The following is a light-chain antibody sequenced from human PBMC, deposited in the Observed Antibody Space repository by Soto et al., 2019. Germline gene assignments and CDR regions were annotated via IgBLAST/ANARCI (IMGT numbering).Light chain of an antibody. CDR3: QQSYSTASLT. CDR2: AAS. V-gene: IGKV1-39*01. CDR1: QSISSY. Sequence: DIQMTQSPSSLSASVGDRVTITCRASQSISSYLNWYQQKPGKAPKLLIYAASSLQSGVPSRFSGSGSGTDSTLTISSLQPEDFATYYCQQSYSTASLTFGGGTKVEIK. J-gene: IGKJ4*01.